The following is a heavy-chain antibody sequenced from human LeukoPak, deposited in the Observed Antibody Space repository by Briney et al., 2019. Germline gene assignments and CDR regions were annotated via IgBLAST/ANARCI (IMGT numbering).Heavy chain of an antibody. CDR1: GGSISSGDYY. CDR3: ASGPGVGDTAMVTAPSGYYYYGMDV. Sequence: SETLSLTCTVSGGSISSGDYYWSWIRQPPGKGLEWIGYIYYSGSTYYNPSLKSRITISVDTSKNQFSLKLSSVTAADTAVYYCASGPGVGDTAMVTAPSGYYYYGMDVWGQGTTVTVSS. V-gene: IGHV4-30-4*01. D-gene: IGHD5-18*01. CDR2: IYYSGST. J-gene: IGHJ6*02.